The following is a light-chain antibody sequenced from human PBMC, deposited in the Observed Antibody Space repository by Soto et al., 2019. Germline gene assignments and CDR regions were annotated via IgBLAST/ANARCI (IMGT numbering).Light chain of an antibody. CDR1: QSISSW. Sequence: DIQMTQSPSTLSASVGDRVTITCRASQSISSWLAWYQQKPGKAPKLLIYKASSLESGVPSRFSGSGSGTEFTLTISSLQPHDFATYYCQQYNNYSLYTFGQGTKLEIK. CDR3: QQYNNYSLYT. CDR2: KAS. V-gene: IGKV1-5*03. J-gene: IGKJ2*01.